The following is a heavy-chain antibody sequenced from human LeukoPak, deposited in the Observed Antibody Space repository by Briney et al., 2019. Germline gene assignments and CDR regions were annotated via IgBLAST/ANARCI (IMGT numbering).Heavy chain of an antibody. CDR1: GFTFSKYW. Sequence: PGGSLRPSCAASGFTFSKYWMLWVRQAPGKGLEWVSVIYSGGSTYYADSVKGRFTISRDNSKNTLYLQMNSLRAEDTAVYYCARDLPICSGGSCYTGPFDYWGQGTLVTVSS. CDR2: IYSGGST. CDR3: ARDLPICSGGSCYTGPFDY. J-gene: IGHJ4*02. V-gene: IGHV3-53*01. D-gene: IGHD2-15*01.